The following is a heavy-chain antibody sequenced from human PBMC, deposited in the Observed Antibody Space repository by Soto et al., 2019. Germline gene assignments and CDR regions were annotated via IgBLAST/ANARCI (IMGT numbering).Heavy chain of an antibody. CDR1: GGSISSYY. Sequence: SETLSLTCTVSGGSISSYYWSWIRQPPGKGLEWIGYIYYSGSTNYNPSLKSRVTISVDTSKNQFSLKLSSVTAADTAVYYCARGDYYDSSGYPKGDYYYYGMDVWGQGTTVTVSS. V-gene: IGHV4-59*01. J-gene: IGHJ6*02. CDR3: ARGDYYDSSGYPKGDYYYYGMDV. D-gene: IGHD3-22*01. CDR2: IYYSGST.